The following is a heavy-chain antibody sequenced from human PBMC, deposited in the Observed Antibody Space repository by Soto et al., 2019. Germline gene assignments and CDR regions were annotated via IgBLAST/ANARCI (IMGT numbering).Heavy chain of an antibody. V-gene: IGHV4-4*07. Sequence: SETLSLTCTVSGASISGFYWSWIRKSAGKGLEWIGRIYATGTTDYNPSLKSRVTMSVDASKNHFSLNLSSVTAADTAVYYCARGPRGYVYYHGMDVWGQGTTVTVSS. CDR3: ARGPRGYVYYHGMDV. CDR1: GASISGFY. J-gene: IGHJ6*02. CDR2: IYATGTT. D-gene: IGHD3-10*01.